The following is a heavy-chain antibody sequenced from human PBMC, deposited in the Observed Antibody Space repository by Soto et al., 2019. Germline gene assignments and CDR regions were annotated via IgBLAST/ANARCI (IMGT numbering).Heavy chain of an antibody. V-gene: IGHV4-31*03. CDR1: GGSISSGGYY. CDR3: ARAQVVAAHTHHRLKNWFDP. Sequence: SETLSLTCTVSGGSISSGGYYWSWIRQHPGKGLEWIGYIYYSGSTYYNPSLKSRVTISVDTSKNQFSLKLSSVTAADTAVYYCARAQVVAAHTHHRLKNWFDPWGQGTLVTV. D-gene: IGHD2-15*01. CDR2: IYYSGST. J-gene: IGHJ5*02.